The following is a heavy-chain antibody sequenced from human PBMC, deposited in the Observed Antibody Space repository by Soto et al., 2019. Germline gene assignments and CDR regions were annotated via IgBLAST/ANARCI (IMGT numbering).Heavy chain of an antibody. Sequence: QVQLVESGGGVVQPGRSLRLSCAASGFTFSSYGMHWVRQAPGKGLEWVAVIWYDGNIKYYADSVKGRFTISRDNSKNTLFLQMNGLRAGDTAVYYCARVSEGGSYYGGLDYWGQGTLVTVSS. J-gene: IGHJ4*02. D-gene: IGHD2-15*01. CDR1: GFTFSSYG. CDR3: ARVSEGGSYYGGLDY. CDR2: IWYDGNIK. V-gene: IGHV3-33*01.